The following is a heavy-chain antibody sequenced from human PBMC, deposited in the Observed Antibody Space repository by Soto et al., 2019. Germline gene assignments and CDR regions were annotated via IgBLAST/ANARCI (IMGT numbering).Heavy chain of an antibody. CDR3: ARDLPMVRGAATYSYYYGMDV. D-gene: IGHD3-10*01. CDR2: IIPIFGTA. J-gene: IGHJ6*02. CDR1: GGTFSSYA. Sequence: QVQLVQSGAEVKKPGSSVKVSCKASGGTFSSYAISWVRQAPGQGLEWMGGIIPIFGTANYAQKFQGRVTITADESTGTAYMELSSLRSEDTAVYYCARDLPMVRGAATYSYYYGMDVWGQGTTVTVSS. V-gene: IGHV1-69*01.